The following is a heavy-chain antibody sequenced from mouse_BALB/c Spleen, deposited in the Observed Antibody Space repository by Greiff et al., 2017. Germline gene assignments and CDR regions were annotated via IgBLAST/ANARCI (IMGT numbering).Heavy chain of an antibody. CDR2: INPSTGYT. CDR1: GYTFTSYW. D-gene: IGHD1-1*01. V-gene: IGHV1-7*01. J-gene: IGHJ2*01. CDR3: ARGVVATSDY. Sequence: QVQLKQSGAELAKPGASVKMSCKASGYTFTSYWMHWVNQRPGQGLEWIGYINPSTGYTEYNQKFKDKATLTADKSSSTAYMQLSSLTSEDSAVYYCARGVVATSDYWGQGTTLTVSS.